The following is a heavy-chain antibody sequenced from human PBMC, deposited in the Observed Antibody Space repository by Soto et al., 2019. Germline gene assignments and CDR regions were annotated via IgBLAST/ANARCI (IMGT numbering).Heavy chain of an antibody. Sequence: GGSLRLSCAASGFTFSSYAMSWVRQAPGKGLEWVSAISGSGGSTYYADSVKGRFTISRDNSKNTLYLQMNSLRAEDTAVYYCAKGTQIQDLYYYYGMDVWGQGTTVTVSS. CDR3: AKGTQIQDLYYYYGMDV. J-gene: IGHJ6*02. CDR1: GFTFSSYA. V-gene: IGHV3-23*01. CDR2: ISGSGGST.